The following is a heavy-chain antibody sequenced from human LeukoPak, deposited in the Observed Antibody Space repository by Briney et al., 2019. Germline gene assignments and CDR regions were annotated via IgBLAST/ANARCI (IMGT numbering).Heavy chain of an antibody. CDR1: GASISGYY. V-gene: IGHV4-59*12. J-gene: IGHJ4*02. CDR2: IISTGTI. CDR3: ARREIRYFYWLSRAFDY. D-gene: IGHD3-9*01. Sequence: SETLSLTCTVSGASISGYYWSWIRQPPGKRLEWIGYIISTGTINYNPSLKSRVSISVDTSKNKLYLKLSSVTAADTAVYYCARREIRYFYWLSRAFDYWGQGTLVTVSS.